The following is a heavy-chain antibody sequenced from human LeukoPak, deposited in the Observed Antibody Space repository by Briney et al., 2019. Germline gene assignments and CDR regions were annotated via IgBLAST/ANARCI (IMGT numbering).Heavy chain of an antibody. CDR2: ISAYNGNT. D-gene: IGHD3-10*01. CDR1: GYTFTSYG. CDR3: ARDRRRVRGVITNWFDP. V-gene: IGHV1-18*01. J-gene: IGHJ5*02. Sequence: ASVKVSCKASGYTFTSYGISWVRQAPGQGLEWMGWISAYNGNTNYAQKLQGRVTMTTDTSTSTAYMELRSLRSDDTAVYYCARDRRRVRGVITNWFDPWGQGTLVTVSS.